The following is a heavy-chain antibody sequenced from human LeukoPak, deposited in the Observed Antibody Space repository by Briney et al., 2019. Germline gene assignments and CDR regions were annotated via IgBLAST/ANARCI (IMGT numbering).Heavy chain of an antibody. Sequence: PGGSLRLSCAASGFTFSSYWMSWVRQAPGKGLEWVANIKQDGSEKYYVDSVKGRFTISRDNAKNSLYLQMNSLRAEDTAVYYCARDLVGDYIYYYYGMDVWGQGTTVTVSS. V-gene: IGHV3-7*01. CDR1: GFTFSSYW. J-gene: IGHJ6*02. D-gene: IGHD4-17*01. CDR2: IKQDGSEK. CDR3: ARDLVGDYIYYYYGMDV.